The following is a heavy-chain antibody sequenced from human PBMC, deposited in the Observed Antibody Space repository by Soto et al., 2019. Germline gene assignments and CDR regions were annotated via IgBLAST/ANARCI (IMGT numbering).Heavy chain of an antibody. J-gene: IGHJ6*02. V-gene: IGHV3-53*01. CDR3: ARLFTEYDFRTMYGMDV. D-gene: IGHD3-3*01. CDR2: IYSGGST. Sequence: GGSLRLSCAASGFTVSSNYMSWVRQAPGKGLEWVSVIYSGGSTYYADSVKGRFTTSRDNSKNTLYLQMNSLRAEDTAVYYCARLFTEYDFRTMYGMDVWGQGTTVTVSS. CDR1: GFTVSSNY.